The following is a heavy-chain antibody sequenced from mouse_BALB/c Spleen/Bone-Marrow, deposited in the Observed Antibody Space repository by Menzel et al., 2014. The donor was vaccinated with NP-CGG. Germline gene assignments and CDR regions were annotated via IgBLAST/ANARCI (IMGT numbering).Heavy chain of an antibody. Sequence: EVKLQESGGGLVQPGGSLKLSCATSGFTLSDYYMYWVRQTPEKRLEWVAYISNGGGSAYYPDTVKGRFTISRDNDKNTLYLQMSRLKSEDTAVYYCARHDYRYDAWFAYWGQGTLVTVSA. V-gene: IGHV5-12*02. CDR3: ARHDYRYDAWFAY. J-gene: IGHJ3*01. D-gene: IGHD2-14*01. CDR2: ISNGGGSA. CDR1: GFTLSDYY.